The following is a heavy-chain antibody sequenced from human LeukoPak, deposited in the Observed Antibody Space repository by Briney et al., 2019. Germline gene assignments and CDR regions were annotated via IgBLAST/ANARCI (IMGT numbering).Heavy chain of an antibody. J-gene: IGHJ4*02. V-gene: IGHV3-23*01. Sequence: GGALRLSCAASGFTFSRIAMTWVRQAPGKGLEWVSTIRSNGDTAYNADSVRGRFAISRDNSKNALFLQMNSLRVEDTAIYYCAKGQELDDGVFDSWGQGTLVTVSS. CDR1: GFTFSRIA. CDR2: IRSNGDTA. D-gene: IGHD1-1*01. CDR3: AKGQELDDGVFDS.